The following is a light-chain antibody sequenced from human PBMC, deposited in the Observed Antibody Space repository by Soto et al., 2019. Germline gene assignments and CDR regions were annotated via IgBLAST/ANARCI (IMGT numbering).Light chain of an antibody. CDR2: DAS. V-gene: IGKV1-5*01. CDR3: QQYSTLPHT. Sequence: DIQMTQSPSPLSASIGDRVTITCRASQSIDNWLAWYQQKPGKAPHLLIYDASRLETGVPSRFSGSGSGTEFTLTISSLQADDFVVYYCQQYSTLPHTFGQGTKLEVK. CDR1: QSIDNW. J-gene: IGKJ2*01.